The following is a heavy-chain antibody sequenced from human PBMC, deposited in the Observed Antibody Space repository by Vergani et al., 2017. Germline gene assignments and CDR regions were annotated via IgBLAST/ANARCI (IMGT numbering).Heavy chain of an antibody. J-gene: IGHJ6*02. CDR2: IIPIFGTA. CDR3: ARHREIVVVPAAPGPYYYYGMDV. CDR1: GGTFSSYA. Sequence: QVQLVQSGAEVKKPGSSVKVSCKASGGTFSSYAISWVRQAPGQGLEWMGRIIPIFGTANYAQKFQGRVTITADESTSTAYMELSSLRSEDTAVYYCARHREIVVVPAAPGPYYYYGMDVWGQGTTVTVSS. D-gene: IGHD2-2*01. V-gene: IGHV1-69*18.